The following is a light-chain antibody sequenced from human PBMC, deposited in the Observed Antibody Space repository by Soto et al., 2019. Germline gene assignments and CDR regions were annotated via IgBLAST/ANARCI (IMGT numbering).Light chain of an antibody. Sequence: QSVLTQPASVSGSPGQSITISCTGTSSDVGDYNLVSWYQQRPGKAPKLMIYEDSKRPSGISNRFSGSKSGNTASLTISGLQAEDEAHYYCCSYARTSTYVFXTGTKVTVL. CDR2: EDS. V-gene: IGLV2-23*01. J-gene: IGLJ1*01. CDR1: SSDVGDYNL. CDR3: CSYARTSTYV.